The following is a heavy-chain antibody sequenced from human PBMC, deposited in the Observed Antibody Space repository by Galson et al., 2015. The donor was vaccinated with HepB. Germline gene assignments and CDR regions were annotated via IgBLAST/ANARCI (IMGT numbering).Heavy chain of an antibody. CDR1: GDSVSSNTVG. CDR2: TYYRSKWST. Sequence: CAISGDSVSSNTVGWNWIRQSPSRGLEWLGRTYYRSKWSTDYADSVKSRITISGDMSKSQFSLRLTSVTAADTATYYCASRRDGYESDWYFDLWGRGTLVTVSS. V-gene: IGHV6-1*01. CDR3: ASRRDGYESDWYFDL. J-gene: IGHJ2*01. D-gene: IGHD5-24*01.